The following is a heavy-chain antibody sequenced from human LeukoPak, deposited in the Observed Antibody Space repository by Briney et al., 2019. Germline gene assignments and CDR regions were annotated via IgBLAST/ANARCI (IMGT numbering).Heavy chain of an antibody. V-gene: IGHV5-51*01. J-gene: IGHJ6*02. CDR2: VYPGDSDT. Sequence: GEALKISCKGSGYSFTSYWIAWVRQMPGKGLEGMGIVYPGDSDTTYSPSFQGQVTISADKSTSTAYLQWSSLKASDTAMYYCARQVSLDYADYGNPKSRNYYYYGMDVWGQGTTVTVSS. CDR1: GYSFTSYW. CDR3: ARQVSLDYADYGNPKSRNYYYYGMDV. D-gene: IGHD4-17*01.